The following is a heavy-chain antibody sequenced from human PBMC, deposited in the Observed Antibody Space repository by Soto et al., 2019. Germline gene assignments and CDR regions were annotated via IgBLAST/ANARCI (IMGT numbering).Heavy chain of an antibody. J-gene: IGHJ4*01. CDR3: ERDKIPVHFDQ. CDR1: GGSFSGYY. CDR2: INHSGST. D-gene: IGHD2-21*01. Sequence: QVQLQQWGAGLLKPSETLSLTCAVYGGSFSGYYWTWIRQPPGTGLEWIGEINHSGSTNYNPSLKTRVTISVYTSKTQFSLKLPSVTAPNPALYYCERDKIPVHFDQGGHGTLVTVPS. V-gene: IGHV4-34*01.